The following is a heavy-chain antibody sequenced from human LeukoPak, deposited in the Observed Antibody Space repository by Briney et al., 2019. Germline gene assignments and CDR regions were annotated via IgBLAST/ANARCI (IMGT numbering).Heavy chain of an antibody. CDR1: GFTFSSYG. CDR3: AKEAYIEMATITPDY. D-gene: IGHD5-24*01. J-gene: IGHJ4*02. V-gene: IGHV3-33*06. Sequence: GGSLRLSCAASGFTFSSYGMHWVRQAPGKGLEWVAVIWYDGSNKYYADSVKGRFTISRDNSKNTLYLQMNSLRAEDTAVYYCAKEAYIEMATITPDYWGQGTLVTVSS. CDR2: IWYDGSNK.